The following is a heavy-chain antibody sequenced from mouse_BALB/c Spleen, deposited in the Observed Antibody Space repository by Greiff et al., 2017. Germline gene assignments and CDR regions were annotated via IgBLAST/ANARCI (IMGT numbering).Heavy chain of an antibody. Sequence: EVQGVESGGGLVQPGGSLRLSCATSGFTFTDYYMSWVRQPPGKALEWLGFIRNKANGYTTEYSASVKGRFTISRDNSQSILYLQMNTLRAEDSATYYCARQGPYGPAWFAYWGQGTLVTVSA. D-gene: IGHD1-1*02. CDR3: ARQGPYGPAWFAY. CDR1: GFTFTDYY. J-gene: IGHJ3*01. CDR2: IRNKANGYTT. V-gene: IGHV7-3*02.